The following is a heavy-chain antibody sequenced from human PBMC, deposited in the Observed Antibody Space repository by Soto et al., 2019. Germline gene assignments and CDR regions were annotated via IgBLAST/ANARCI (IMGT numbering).Heavy chain of an antibody. CDR3: GMVDNYVTPSPQDV. V-gene: IGHV1-18*01. J-gene: IGHJ6*02. Sequence: QVQLVQSGDEVRKPGSSVKVSCKASGYIFVNYGIAWVRQAPGQGLEWMGWISPYSGNTHYASKVQGRLTMATDTSTSTAYMDLGSLTSDGTAGYYWGMVDNYVTPSPQDVWGQGTTVTVSS. CDR2: ISPYSGNT. CDR1: GYIFVNYG. D-gene: IGHD3-16*01.